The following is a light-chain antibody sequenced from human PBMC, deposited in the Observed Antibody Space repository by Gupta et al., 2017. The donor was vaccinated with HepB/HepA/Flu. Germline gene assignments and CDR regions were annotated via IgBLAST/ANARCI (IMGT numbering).Light chain of an antibody. CDR3: QSADSSGTYPWV. J-gene: IGLJ3*02. V-gene: IGLV3-25*03. CDR2: KDY. CDR1: VLPKQY. Sequence: SYELTQPPSVSVSPGQPTRITCSGDVLPKQYAYWYQQKPGQAPVLVIYKDYERPSGIPERFSGSSSGTTATLTISEVQAEDEADYYCQSADSSGTYPWVFGGGTKLTVL.